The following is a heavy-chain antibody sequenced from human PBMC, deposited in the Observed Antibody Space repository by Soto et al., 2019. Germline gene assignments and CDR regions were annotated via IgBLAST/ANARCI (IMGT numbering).Heavy chain of an antibody. J-gene: IGHJ4*02. CDR2: IIPIFGTA. CDR3: ARSAPDVDYDFWSGYYKYFDY. Sequence: SVKVSCKASGGTFSSYAISWVRQAPGQGLEWMGGIIPIFGTANYAQKFQGRVTITADESTSTAYMELSSLRSEDTAVYYCARSAPDVDYDFWSGYYKYFDYWGQGTLVTVSS. CDR1: GGTFSSYA. D-gene: IGHD3-3*01. V-gene: IGHV1-69*13.